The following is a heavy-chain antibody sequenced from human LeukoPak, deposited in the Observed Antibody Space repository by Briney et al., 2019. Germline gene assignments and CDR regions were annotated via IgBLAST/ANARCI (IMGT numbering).Heavy chain of an antibody. D-gene: IGHD3-22*01. V-gene: IGHV4-59*01. Sequence: PSETLSLTCSVSGGSISSYYWSWIRQPPGKGLEWIGYIYYSGSTNYNPSLKSRVTISVDTFKNQFSLKLSSVTAADTAVYYCARDRYDSSGYFYYYGMDVWGQGTTVTVSS. CDR3: ARDRYDSSGYFYYYGMDV. CDR1: GGSISSYY. J-gene: IGHJ6*02. CDR2: IYYSGST.